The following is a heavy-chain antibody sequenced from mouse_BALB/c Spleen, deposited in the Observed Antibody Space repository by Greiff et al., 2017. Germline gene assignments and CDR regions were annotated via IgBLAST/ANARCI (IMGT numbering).Heavy chain of an antibody. CDR3: AREGDRYDDGFDY. Sequence: VKVVESGPGLVAPSQSLSITCTVSGFSLTGYGVNWVRQPPGKGLEWLGMIWGDGSTDYNSALKSRLSISKDNSKSQVFLKMNSLQTDDTARYYCAREGDRYDDGFDYWGQGTTLTVSS. J-gene: IGHJ2*01. CDR2: IWGDGST. CDR1: GFSLTGYG. D-gene: IGHD2-14*01. V-gene: IGHV2-6-7*01.